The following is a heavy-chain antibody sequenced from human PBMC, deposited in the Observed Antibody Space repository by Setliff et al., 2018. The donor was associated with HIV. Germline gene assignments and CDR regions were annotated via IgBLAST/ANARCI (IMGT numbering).Heavy chain of an antibody. CDR3: ARDSPLNDYGDYGLGYYGMDV. CDR2: IYHSGST. CDR1: GGSISSSNW. V-gene: IGHV4-4*02. D-gene: IGHD4-17*01. Sequence: SETLSLTCAVSGGSISSSNWWSWVRQPPGKGLECIGEIYHSGSTKYNPALKSRVIISVDKSKDQLSLKLSSVTAADTAVYYCARDSPLNDYGDYGLGYYGMDVWGQGTLVTVSS. J-gene: IGHJ6*02.